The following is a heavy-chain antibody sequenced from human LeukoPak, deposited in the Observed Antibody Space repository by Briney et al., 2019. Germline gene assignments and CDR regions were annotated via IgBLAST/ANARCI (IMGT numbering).Heavy chain of an antibody. CDR1: GYTLTNYD. D-gene: IGHD2-21*01. J-gene: IGHJ6*03. CDR2: ISAYNGNT. Sequence: ASVKVSCKASGYTLTNYDINWVRQAPGQGLEWMGWISAYNGNTNYAQKLQGRVTMTTDTSTSTAYMELRSLRSDDTAVYYCARDVMGYMDVWGKGTTVTISS. CDR3: ARDVMGYMDV. V-gene: IGHV1-18*01.